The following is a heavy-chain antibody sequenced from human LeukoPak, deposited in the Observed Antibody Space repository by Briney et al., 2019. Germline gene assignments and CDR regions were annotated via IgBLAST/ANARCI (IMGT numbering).Heavy chain of an antibody. Sequence: ASVSVSCKASGYTFTGYYMHWVRQAPGQGLEWMGWINPNSGGTNCAQKFQGRVTMTRDTSISTAYMELSRLRSDDTAVYYCASLTGYPSPNDYWGQGTLVTVSS. V-gene: IGHV1-2*02. CDR2: INPNSGGT. CDR1: GYTFTGYY. D-gene: IGHD3-9*01. CDR3: ASLTGYPSPNDY. J-gene: IGHJ4*02.